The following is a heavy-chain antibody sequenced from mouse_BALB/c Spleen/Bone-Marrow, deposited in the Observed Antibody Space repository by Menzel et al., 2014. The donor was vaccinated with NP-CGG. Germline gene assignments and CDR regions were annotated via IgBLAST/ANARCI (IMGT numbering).Heavy chain of an antibody. CDR3: ARGSSFDY. V-gene: IGHV1S56*01. D-gene: IGHD1-1*01. CDR2: IYPGNVNT. J-gene: IGHJ2*01. CDR1: GYTFTSYY. Sequence: VKQVESGPELVKPGASVRISCKASGYTFTSYYIHWVKQRPGRGLEWIGWIYPGNVNTKYNEKFKGKATLTADKSSNTAYMQLSSLTSEDSAVYFCARGSSFDYWGQGTTLTVSS.